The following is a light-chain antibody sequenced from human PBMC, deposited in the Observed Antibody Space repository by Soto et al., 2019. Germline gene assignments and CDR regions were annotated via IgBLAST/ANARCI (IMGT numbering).Light chain of an antibody. V-gene: IGLV2-14*01. CDR2: EVN. Sequence: QSALTQPASVSGSPGQSITISCTGTSSDIGGSDFVSWYQQHPGKAPKLVMSEVNNRPSGVSSRFSGSKSGTSASLAISGLQSEDEADYYCAAWDDSLNGWVFGGGTKLTVL. J-gene: IGLJ3*02. CDR1: SSDIGGSDF. CDR3: AAWDDSLNGWV.